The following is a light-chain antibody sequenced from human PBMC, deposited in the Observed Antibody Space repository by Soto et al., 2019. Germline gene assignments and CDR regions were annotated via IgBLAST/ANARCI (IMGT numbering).Light chain of an antibody. J-gene: IGKJ1*01. V-gene: IGKV3D-15*01. CDR1: QSVSSSY. CDR2: GAS. CDR3: QQYNQWPGT. Sequence: EIVMTQSPGTLSLSPGERATLSCRASQSVSSSYLAWYQQKPGQAPRLLIYGASSRATGIPDRFSGSGSGVASTLTISGLQSEDFAVYHCQQYNQWPGTFGQGTKVDI.